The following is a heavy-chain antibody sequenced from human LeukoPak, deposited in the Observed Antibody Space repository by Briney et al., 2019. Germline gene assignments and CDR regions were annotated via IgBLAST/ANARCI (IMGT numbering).Heavy chain of an antibody. Sequence: GGSLRLSCTASGLTFSSFAMSWARQAPGKGLEWVSGIGSSGSGGNTYYADSVKGRFTISRDNSKNTLFLQMNSLRAEDTAVYYCAKVKEYYYYGMDVWGQGTTVTVSS. CDR1: GLTFSSFA. J-gene: IGHJ6*02. CDR3: AKVKEYYYYGMDV. V-gene: IGHV3-23*01. CDR2: IGSSGSGGNT.